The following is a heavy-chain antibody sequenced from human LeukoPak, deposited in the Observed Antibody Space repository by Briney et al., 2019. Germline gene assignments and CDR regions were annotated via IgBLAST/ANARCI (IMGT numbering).Heavy chain of an antibody. J-gene: IGHJ4*02. CDR1: GYTFTSYY. V-gene: IGHV1-46*01. CDR2: INPSGGST. CDR3: ARDTVVVPAAIHSFDH. D-gene: IGHD2-2*02. Sequence: GASVKVSCKASGYTFTSYYMHWVRQAPGQGLEWMGIINPSGGSTSYAQKFQGRVTMTRDTSTSTVYMELSSLRSEDTAVYYCARDTVVVPAAIHSFDHWGQGTLVTVSS.